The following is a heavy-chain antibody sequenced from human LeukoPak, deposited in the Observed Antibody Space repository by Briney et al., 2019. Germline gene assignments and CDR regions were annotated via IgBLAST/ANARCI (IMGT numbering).Heavy chain of an antibody. V-gene: IGHV4-61*02. CDR2: IYTSGST. CDR3: ARTRSGYYYGLYYFDY. Sequence: SETLSLTCTVSGGSISSGSYYWSWIRQPAGKGLEWIGRIYTSGSTYYNPSLKSRVTISVDKSKNQFSLKLSSVTAADTAVYYCARTRSGYYYGLYYFDYWGQGTLVTVSS. D-gene: IGHD3-22*01. CDR1: GGSISSGSYY. J-gene: IGHJ4*02.